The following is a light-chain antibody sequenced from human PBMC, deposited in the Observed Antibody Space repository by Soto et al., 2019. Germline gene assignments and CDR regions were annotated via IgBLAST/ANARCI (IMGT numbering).Light chain of an antibody. CDR1: QSVSSSY. Sequence: EIVLTQSPATLSLSPLEGATRCCMASQSVSSSYLAWYQQKPGQAPRLLIYGASSRATGIPDRFSGSGSGTDFTLTISRLETEDFAVYYCQQYGSSPTFGKGTKVDI. V-gene: IGKV3-20*01. CDR2: GAS. CDR3: QQYGSSPT. J-gene: IGKJ1*01.